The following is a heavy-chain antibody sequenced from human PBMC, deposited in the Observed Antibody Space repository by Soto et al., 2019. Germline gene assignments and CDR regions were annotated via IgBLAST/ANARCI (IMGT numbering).Heavy chain of an antibody. D-gene: IGHD1-1*01. CDR1: GYTFTNYG. V-gene: IGHV1-18*04. J-gene: IGHJ6*02. CDR2: ISPFNGDS. CDR3: GRCRTDSYAMDV. Sequence: ASVKVSCKGSGYTFTNYGFSWVRQAPGQAPEWMGWISPFNGDSRYSQKFQGRLTLTTDTSTSTAYMELRSLRSDDTAVYYCGRCRTDSYAMDVWGQGTTVTVSS.